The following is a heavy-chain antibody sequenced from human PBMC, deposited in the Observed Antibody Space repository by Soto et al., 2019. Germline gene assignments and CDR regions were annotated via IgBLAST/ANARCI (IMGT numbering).Heavy chain of an antibody. CDR1: GFTFSSYS. Sequence: PGGSLRLSCAASGFTFSSYSMHWVRQAPGKGLEWVVVISNDGSKKDYADSVKGRFTISRDNSRNTLYLQMNSLRAEDTAVYYCARGQTIMDLAYWGQGTLVTVSS. J-gene: IGHJ4*02. V-gene: IGHV3-30-3*01. D-gene: IGHD3-16*01. CDR2: ISNDGSKK. CDR3: ARGQTIMDLAY.